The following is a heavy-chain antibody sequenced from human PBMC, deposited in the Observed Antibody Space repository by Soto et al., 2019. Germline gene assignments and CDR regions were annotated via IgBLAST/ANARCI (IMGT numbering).Heavy chain of an antibody. J-gene: IGHJ6*02. D-gene: IGHD3-22*01. V-gene: IGHV4-39*01. CDR2: IYYSGST. Sequence: SETLSLTCTVSGGSISSSSYYWGWIRQPPGKGLEWIGSIYYSGSTYYNPSLKSRVTISVDTSKNQFSLKLSSVTAADTAVYYCARHPFSSGYYYSLDYYYGMDVWGQGTTVTVSS. CDR3: ARHPFSSGYYYSLDYYYGMDV. CDR1: GGSISSSSYY.